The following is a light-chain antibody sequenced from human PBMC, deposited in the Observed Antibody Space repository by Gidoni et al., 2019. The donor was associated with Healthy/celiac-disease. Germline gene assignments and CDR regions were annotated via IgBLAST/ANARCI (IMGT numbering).Light chain of an antibody. CDR2: SNN. CDR1: SSNIGSNY. J-gene: IGLJ3*02. CDR3: AAWDDSLSGGV. Sequence: QSVLTQPPSASGTPGQRVTISCSGSSSNIGSNYVYWYQQLPGTAPKLLIYSNNQRPSGVPDRFSGSKSGTSASLAISGIRSEDEADYYCAAWDDSLSGGVVGGGTKLTVL. V-gene: IGLV1-47*02.